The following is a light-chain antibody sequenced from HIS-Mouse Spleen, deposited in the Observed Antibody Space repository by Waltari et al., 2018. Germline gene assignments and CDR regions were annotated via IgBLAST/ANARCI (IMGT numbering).Light chain of an antibody. V-gene: IGKV3-20*01. CDR3: QQYGSSPPALT. Sequence: DIVLTQSPGTLSLSPGERATLPCRASQSVSSSYLAWYQQKPGQAPRLLIYGASSRATGIPDRFSGSGSGTDFTLTISRLEPEDFAVYYCQQYGSSPPALTFGGGTKVEIK. J-gene: IGKJ4*01. CDR2: GAS. CDR1: QSVSSSY.